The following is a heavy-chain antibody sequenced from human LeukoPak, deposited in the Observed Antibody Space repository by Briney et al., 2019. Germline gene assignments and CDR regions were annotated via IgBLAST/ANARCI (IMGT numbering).Heavy chain of an antibody. CDR2: IVVGSGNT. CDR3: ARDNSVEDTAWWFDP. D-gene: IGHD4-23*01. J-gene: IGHJ5*02. Sequence: VKVSCKASGFTFTSSAMQWVRQARGQRLEWIGWIVVGSGNTNYAQKFQGRVTMTRDMSTSTDYMELSSLRSEDTAVYYCARDNSVEDTAWWFDPWGQGTLVTVSS. CDR1: GFTFTSSA. V-gene: IGHV1-58*02.